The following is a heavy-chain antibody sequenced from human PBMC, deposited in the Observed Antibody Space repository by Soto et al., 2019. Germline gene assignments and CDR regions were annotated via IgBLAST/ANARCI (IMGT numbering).Heavy chain of an antibody. D-gene: IGHD1-26*01. V-gene: IGHV4-59*01. J-gene: IGHJ3*02. Sequence: SETLSLTCTVSGGSISSYYWSWIRQPPGKGLEWIGYIYYSGSTNYNPSLKSRVTISVDTSKNQFSLKLSSVTAADTAVYYCARFGWDDAFDIWGQGTMVTVSS. CDR3: ARFGWDDAFDI. CDR2: IYYSGST. CDR1: GGSISSYY.